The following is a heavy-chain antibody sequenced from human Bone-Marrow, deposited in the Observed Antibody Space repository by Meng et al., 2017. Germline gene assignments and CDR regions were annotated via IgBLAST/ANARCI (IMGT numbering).Heavy chain of an antibody. CDR2: IPYDGSNK. CDR1: GFTFSSYA. CDR3: ARGKYYYGSGSYYNDAYYGMDV. D-gene: IGHD3-10*01. Sequence: GESLKISCAASGFTFSSYAMHWVRQAPGKGLEWVAVIPYDGSNKYYADSVKGRFTISRDNSKNTLYLQMNSLRAEDTAVYYCARGKYYYGSGSYYNDAYYGMDVWGQGTTVTVSS. J-gene: IGHJ6*02. V-gene: IGHV3-30*04.